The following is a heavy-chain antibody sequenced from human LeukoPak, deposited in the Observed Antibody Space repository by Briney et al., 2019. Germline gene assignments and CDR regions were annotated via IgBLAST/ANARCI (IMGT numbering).Heavy chain of an antibody. CDR1: EFTFSVYW. CDR2: IKSDGSGT. V-gene: IGHV3-74*03. CDR3: AYSYGSNYFDY. Sequence: GGSLRLSCAVSEFTFSVYWMHWVRQAPGKGLVWVSRIKSDGSGTTYADPVKGRFTISRDNAKNTLYLQMNSLRAEDTAVYYCAYSYGSNYFDYWGQGTLVTVSS. J-gene: IGHJ4*02. D-gene: IGHD5-18*01.